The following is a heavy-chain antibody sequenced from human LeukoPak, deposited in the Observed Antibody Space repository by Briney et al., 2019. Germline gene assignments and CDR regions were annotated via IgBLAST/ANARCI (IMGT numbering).Heavy chain of an antibody. Sequence: GGSLRLSCEASGLTFSSHAMNWVRQAPGKGLEWVSGISSSGSGGSIHYADSVMGRLTISRDNSKNTLHLQMNSLRAEDTGIYYCAKEKTGWSGVIDSWGQGTQVTVSS. CDR3: AKEKTGWSGVIDS. D-gene: IGHD6-19*01. V-gene: IGHV3-23*01. CDR1: GLTFSSHA. J-gene: IGHJ4*02. CDR2: ISSSGSGGSI.